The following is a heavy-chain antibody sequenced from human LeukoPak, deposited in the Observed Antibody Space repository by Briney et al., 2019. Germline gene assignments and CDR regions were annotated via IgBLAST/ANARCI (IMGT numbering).Heavy chain of an antibody. CDR3: ARHGMSSVWYSFLLY. J-gene: IGHJ4*02. CDR2: IYDSGST. V-gene: IGHV4-59*08. Sequence: SETLSLTCTVSGGSISSYYWSWIRQPPGKGLEWIGYIYDSGSTNYNPSLKSRVSTSVDTSKNQFSLKLSSVTAADTAVYYCARHGMSSVWYSFLLYWGQGTLVTVSS. D-gene: IGHD6-19*01. CDR1: GGSISSYY.